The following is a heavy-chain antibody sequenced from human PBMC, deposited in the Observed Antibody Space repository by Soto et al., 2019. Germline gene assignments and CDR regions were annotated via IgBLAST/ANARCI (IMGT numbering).Heavy chain of an antibody. D-gene: IGHD3-10*01. J-gene: IGHJ4*01. CDR1: GGSIRSYN. CDR2: VYNSGST. V-gene: IGHV4-59*12. CDR3: ASARGSGAMAADY. Sequence: SETLSLTCTVSGGSIRSYNWNWIRQPPGKGLEWIGYVYNSGSTNYNPSLKSRVTISVDTSKNQFSLKLSSVTAADTAVYYFASARGSGAMAADYLRHATLVT.